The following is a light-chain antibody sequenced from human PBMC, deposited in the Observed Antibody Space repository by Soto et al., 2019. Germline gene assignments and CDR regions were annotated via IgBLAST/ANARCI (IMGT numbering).Light chain of an antibody. CDR3: QHYGTSSFT. V-gene: IGKV3-20*01. Sequence: EIVLAQSPGTLSLSPGETATLSCRASQSVSSNYLTWYQQKPGQAPRLLIYSASNRATGIPGRFSGSGSGTDFTLTISSLEPEDFAVYYCQHYGTSSFTFGPGTKVDIK. J-gene: IGKJ3*01. CDR2: SAS. CDR1: QSVSSNY.